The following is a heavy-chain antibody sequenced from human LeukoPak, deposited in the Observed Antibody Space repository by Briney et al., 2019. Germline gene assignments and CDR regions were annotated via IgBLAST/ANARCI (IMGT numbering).Heavy chain of an antibody. J-gene: IGHJ6*03. D-gene: IGHD3-16*01. CDR2: IYYSGST. Sequence: SETLSLTCTVSGGSIRGYYWSWVRQPPGKGLEWIAYIYYSGSTNYNPSLKSRVTISLDTSKNQFSLRLSSVTAADTAVYYCAVGATHYYMDVWGKGTTVTVSS. CDR1: GGSIRGYY. CDR3: AVGATHYYMDV. V-gene: IGHV4-59*08.